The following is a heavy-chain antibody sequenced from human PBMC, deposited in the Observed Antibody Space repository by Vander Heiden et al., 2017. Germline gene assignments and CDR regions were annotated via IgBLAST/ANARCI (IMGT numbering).Heavy chain of an antibody. CDR2: INHSGST. D-gene: IGHD6-19*01. CDR1: SGAFRGYY. V-gene: IGHV4-34*01. CDR3: ARGKIAVAGIRGRAFDI. J-gene: IGHJ3*02. Sequence: QVQLQTRRPGLMQPSVTRSLTSAVRSGAFRGYYWSWTRQPPGKGLEWIGEINHSGSTNYNPSIKSRVTISVDTSKNQFSLKLSSVTAADTAVYYCARGKIAVAGIRGRAFDIWGQGTMVTVSS.